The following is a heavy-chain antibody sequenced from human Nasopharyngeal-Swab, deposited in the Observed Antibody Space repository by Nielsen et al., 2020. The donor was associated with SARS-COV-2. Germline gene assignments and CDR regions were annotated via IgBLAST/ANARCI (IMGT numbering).Heavy chain of an antibody. V-gene: IGHV3-21*01. CDR3: ARGCVLAGPKCYYSGKDV. D-gene: IGHD3-3*01. Sequence: GESLKISCAASGFTFSNYSMNWVRQAPGKGLEWVSSISSSSSYIYYADSVKGRFTISRDNAKNSLYLQMNSLRAEDTAVYYCARGCVLAGPKCYYSGKDVRGPGDPVNVS. J-gene: IGHJ6*02. CDR2: ISSSSSYI. CDR1: GFTFSNYS.